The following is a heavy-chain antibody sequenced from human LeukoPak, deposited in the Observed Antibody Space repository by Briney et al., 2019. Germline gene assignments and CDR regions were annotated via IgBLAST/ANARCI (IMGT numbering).Heavy chain of an antibody. Sequence: GGSLRLSCAASGFTFSSYAMHWVRQAPGKGLEWVAVISYDGSNKYYADSVKGRFTISRDNSENTLYLQMNSLRAEDTAVYYCARVRKQWLSQDAFDIWGQGTMVTVSS. V-gene: IGHV3-30*04. CDR3: ARVRKQWLSQDAFDI. CDR1: GFTFSSYA. D-gene: IGHD6-19*01. J-gene: IGHJ3*02. CDR2: ISYDGSNK.